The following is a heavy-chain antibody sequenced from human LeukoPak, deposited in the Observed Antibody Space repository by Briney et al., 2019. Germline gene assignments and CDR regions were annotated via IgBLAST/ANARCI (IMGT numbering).Heavy chain of an antibody. CDR2: INHSGST. CDR1: GGSFSGYY. J-gene: IGHJ3*02. D-gene: IGHD2-21*01. V-gene: IGHV4-34*01. CDR3: ARGYFDAFDI. Sequence: SETLSLTCAVYGGSFSGYYWSWIRQPPGKGLEWIGEINHSGSTNYNPSLKSRVTISVDTPKNQFSLKLSSVTAADTAVYYCARGYFDAFDIWGQGTMVTVSS.